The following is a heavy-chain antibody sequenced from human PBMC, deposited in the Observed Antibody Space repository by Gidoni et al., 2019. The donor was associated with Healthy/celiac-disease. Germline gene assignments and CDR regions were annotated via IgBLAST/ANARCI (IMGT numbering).Heavy chain of an antibody. CDR1: GFTFSSYA. V-gene: IGHV3-23*01. D-gene: IGHD4-17*01. CDR2: IRGSGGST. CDR3: AKKSYGDYLYFQH. J-gene: IGHJ1*01. Sequence: EVQLLESGGGLVQPGGSLRLSCAASGFTFSSYAMSWVRQAPGKGLELVSAIRGSGGSTYYADSGKGRFTISRDNSKNTLYLQMNSLRAEDTAVYYCAKKSYGDYLYFQHWGQGTLVTVSS.